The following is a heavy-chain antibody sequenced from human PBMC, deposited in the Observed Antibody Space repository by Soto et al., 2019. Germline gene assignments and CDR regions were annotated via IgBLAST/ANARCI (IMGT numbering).Heavy chain of an antibody. Sequence: EVQLVESGGGLVQPGGSLRLSCVASGLTFRTYSMNWVRQAPGKGLEWISYITSSSSTIYYAGSVKGRFTISRDNAKNSLYLHRTSLRDEDTAVYYCATLPTDYYDSSGHLDYSTWGLGTLVTVSS. V-gene: IGHV3-48*02. CDR2: ITSSSSTI. CDR3: ATLPTDYYDSSGHLDYST. J-gene: IGHJ4*02. D-gene: IGHD3-22*01. CDR1: GLTFRTYS.